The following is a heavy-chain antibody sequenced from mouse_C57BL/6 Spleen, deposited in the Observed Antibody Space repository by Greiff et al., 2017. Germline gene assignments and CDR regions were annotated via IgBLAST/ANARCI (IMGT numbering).Heavy chain of an antibody. D-gene: IGHD2-3*01. Sequence: EVQLVESGPELVRPGASVKISCKASGYSFTDYNMNWVKQSNGQSLEWIGVINPSYGTTSYNQKFKGKATLTVDQSSSTAYMQLNSLTSEDSAGYYCARAGDGYYDVWGTGTTLTVSS. CDR1: GYSFTDYN. CDR2: INPSYGTT. CDR3: ARAGDGYYDV. J-gene: IGHJ1*03. V-gene: IGHV1-39*01.